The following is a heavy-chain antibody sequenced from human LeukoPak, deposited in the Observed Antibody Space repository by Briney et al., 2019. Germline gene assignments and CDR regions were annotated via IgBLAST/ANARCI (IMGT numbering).Heavy chain of an antibody. CDR2: ISSSSSYI. V-gene: IGHV3-21*01. CDR1: GFTFSGYS. J-gene: IGHJ4*02. Sequence: GGSLRLSCAASGFTFSGYSMNWVRQAPGKGLEWVSSISSSSSYIYYADSVKGRFTISRDNAKNSLYLQMNSLRAEDTAVYYCARVYSSSSEGGDYWGQGTLVTVSS. D-gene: IGHD6-6*01. CDR3: ARVYSSSSEGGDY.